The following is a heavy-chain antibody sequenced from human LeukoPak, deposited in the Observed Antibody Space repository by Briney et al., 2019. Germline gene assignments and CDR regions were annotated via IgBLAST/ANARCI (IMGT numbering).Heavy chain of an antibody. CDR2: IRQDGTEK. CDR1: GFTFSSYA. D-gene: IGHD2-15*01. CDR3: AAGTGYLIEK. J-gene: IGHJ4*02. Sequence: GGSLRLSCAASGFTFSSYAMNWVRQAPGKGLEWVANIRQDGTEKNYVDSVKGRFIISRDNAKNSLYLQMNSLRAEDTAVYYCAAGTGYLIEKWGQGTPVTVSS. V-gene: IGHV3-7*01.